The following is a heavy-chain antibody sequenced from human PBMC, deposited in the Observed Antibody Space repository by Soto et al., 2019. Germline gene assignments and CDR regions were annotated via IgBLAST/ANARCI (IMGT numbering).Heavy chain of an antibody. D-gene: IGHD4-4*01. CDR1: GGSISSGGYY. Sequence: QVQLQESGPGLVKPSQTLSLTCTVSGGSISSGGYYWSWIRQHPGKGLEWIGYIYYSGSTYYNPSLKSRVTISVDTSKNQFSLKLSSVTAADTAVYYCARDASATVTTRNYYYYYGMDVWGQGTTVTVSS. J-gene: IGHJ6*02. V-gene: IGHV4-31*03. CDR2: IYYSGST. CDR3: ARDASATVTTRNYYYYYGMDV.